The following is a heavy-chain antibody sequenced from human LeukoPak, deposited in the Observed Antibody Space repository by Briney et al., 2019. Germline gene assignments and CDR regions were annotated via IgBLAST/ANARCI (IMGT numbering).Heavy chain of an antibody. CDR2: ISYDGSNK. CDR3: ATSAPF. Sequence: GGSLRLSCAASGFTFSNYAMHWVRQAPGKGLEWVAIISYDGSNKYYADSVKGRFTISRDNSKNSLYLQMNSLRAEDTAVYYCATSAPFWGQGTLVTVSS. CDR1: GFTFSNYA. J-gene: IGHJ4*02. V-gene: IGHV3-30*04.